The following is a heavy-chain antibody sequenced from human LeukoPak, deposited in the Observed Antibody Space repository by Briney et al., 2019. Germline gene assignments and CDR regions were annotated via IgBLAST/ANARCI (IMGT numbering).Heavy chain of an antibody. CDR1: GYTFTSYD. D-gene: IGHD3-10*01. CDR3: ARARITMVRGRDYGMDV. CDR2: INPNSGGT. J-gene: IGHJ6*02. Sequence: ASMKVSCKASGYTFTSYDINWVRQATGQGLEWMGWINPNSGGTNYAQKFQGWVTMTRDTSISTAYMELSRLRSDDTAVYYCARARITMVRGRDYGMDVWGQGTTVTVSS. V-gene: IGHV1-2*04.